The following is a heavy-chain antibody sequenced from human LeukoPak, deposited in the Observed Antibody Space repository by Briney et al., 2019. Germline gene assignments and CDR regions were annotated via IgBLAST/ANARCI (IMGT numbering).Heavy chain of an antibody. Sequence: ASVKVSCKVSGYTLTELSIHWVRQAPGQWLEWMGGFDPEDGEPIFAQRFQGRFSMTEDTSADTAYMELSSLRPEDTAVYYCATADKWEPLDYWGQGTLVTVSS. CDR2: FDPEDGEP. V-gene: IGHV1-24*01. J-gene: IGHJ4*02. CDR1: GYTLTELS. CDR3: ATADKWEPLDY. D-gene: IGHD1-26*01.